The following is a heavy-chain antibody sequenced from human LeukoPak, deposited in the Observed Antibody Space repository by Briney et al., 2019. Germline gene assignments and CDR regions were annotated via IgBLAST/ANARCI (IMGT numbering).Heavy chain of an antibody. J-gene: IGHJ6*03. V-gene: IGHV3-23*01. CDR2: ISSTGGTA. Sequence: GGTLRLSCAASGFTFSSFGMSWVRQAPGKGLEWVSAISSTGGTAYYADSMKGRFTTSRDNSKNTLYLQMNSLRAEDTAIYYCAKNGDRGAYCSGGSCYPYYYYNMDVWGKGTTVTISS. CDR3: AKNGDRGAYCSGGSCYPYYYYNMDV. D-gene: IGHD2-15*01. CDR1: GFTFSSFG.